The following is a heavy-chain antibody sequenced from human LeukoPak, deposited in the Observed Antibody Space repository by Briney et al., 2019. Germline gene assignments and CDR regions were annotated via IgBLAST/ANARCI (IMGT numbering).Heavy chain of an antibody. Sequence: GSLRLSCAASGFTFSSYSMNWVRQAPGKGLEWVSSISSSSSYIYYADSVKGRFTISRDNAKNSLYLQMNSLRAEDTAVYYCARGVTIFGVPWASWGQGTLVTVSS. D-gene: IGHD3-3*01. V-gene: IGHV3-21*01. CDR2: ISSSSSYI. J-gene: IGHJ4*02. CDR1: GFTFSSYS. CDR3: ARGVTIFGVPWAS.